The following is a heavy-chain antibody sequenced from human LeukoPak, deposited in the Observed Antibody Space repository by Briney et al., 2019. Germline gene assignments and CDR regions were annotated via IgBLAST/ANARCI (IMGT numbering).Heavy chain of an antibody. V-gene: IGHV1-69*13. CDR3: ARSGDFWSGYTARKNYYYYYMDV. CDR1: GGTFSSYA. J-gene: IGHJ6*03. CDR2: IIPIFGTA. Sequence: GASVKVSCKASGGTFSSYAISWVRQAPGQGLEWMGGIIPIFGTANYAQKFQGRVTITADESTSTAYMELSSLRSEDTAVYYCARSGDFWSGYTARKNYYYYYMDVWGKGTTVTVSS. D-gene: IGHD3-3*01.